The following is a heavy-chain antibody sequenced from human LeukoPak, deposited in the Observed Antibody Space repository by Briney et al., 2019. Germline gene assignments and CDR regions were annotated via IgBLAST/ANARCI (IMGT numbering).Heavy chain of an antibody. D-gene: IGHD6-19*01. J-gene: IGHJ4*02. CDR3: ARDRIAVAGMGPRVDY. V-gene: IGHV1-18*01. CDR1: GYTFTSYG. Sequence: ASVKVSCKASGYTFTSYGISWVRQAPGQGLEWMGWISAYNGNTNYAQKLQGRVTMTTDTSTSTAYMELRSLRSDDTAVYYCARDRIAVAGMGPRVDYWGQGTLVTVSS. CDR2: ISAYNGNT.